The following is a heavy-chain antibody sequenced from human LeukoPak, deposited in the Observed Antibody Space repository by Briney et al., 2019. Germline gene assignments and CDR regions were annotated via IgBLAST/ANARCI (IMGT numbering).Heavy chain of an antibody. CDR1: GFTFSSYE. D-gene: IGHD6-19*01. V-gene: IGHV3-48*03. J-gene: IGHJ4*02. Sequence: GGSLRLSCAASGFTFSSYEMNWVRQAPGKGLEWVSYISSSGSTICYADSVKGRFTISRDNAKNSLYLQMNSLRAEDTAVYYCARVGGSSGWYHRPGGPYELDYWGQGTLVTVSS. CDR3: ARVGGSSGWYHRPGGPYELDY. CDR2: ISSSGSTI.